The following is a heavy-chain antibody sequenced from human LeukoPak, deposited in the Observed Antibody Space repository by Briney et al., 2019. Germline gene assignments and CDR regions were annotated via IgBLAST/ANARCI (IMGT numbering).Heavy chain of an antibody. J-gene: IGHJ5*02. CDR1: GGSISSSSYY. CDR3: ARESHEGVLRYFDWLGRLGGSNWFDP. V-gene: IGHV4-39*07. D-gene: IGHD3-9*01. Sequence: SETLSLTCTVSGGSISSSSYYWGWIRQPPGKGLEWIGSIYYSGSTYYNPSLKSRVTISVDTSKNQFSLKLSSVTAADTAVYYCARESHEGVLRYFDWLGRLGGSNWFDPWGQGTLVTVSS. CDR2: IYYSGST.